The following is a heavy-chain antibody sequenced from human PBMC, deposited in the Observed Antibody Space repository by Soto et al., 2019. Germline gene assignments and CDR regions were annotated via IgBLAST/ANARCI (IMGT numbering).Heavy chain of an antibody. CDR2: ISPYNGNT. D-gene: IGHD2-2*02. V-gene: IGHV1-18*01. CDR3: ARPFAGHCSRVTCYRAGIGCHLDS. J-gene: IGHJ5*01. Sequence: VSVKVSCKASGYIFTTYGITWVRQAPGQGLEWMGWISPYNGNTNYAQKLQGRVTMTTDTSTSTAYMDLTSLRSDDTAVYYCARPFAGHCSRVTCYRAGIGCHLDSWGQVTLVTV. CDR1: GYIFTTYG.